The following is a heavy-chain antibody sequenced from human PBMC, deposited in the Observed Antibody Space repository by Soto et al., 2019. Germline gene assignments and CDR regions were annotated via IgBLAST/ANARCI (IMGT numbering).Heavy chain of an antibody. Sequence: ASVKVSCKASGYTFTSYDINWVRQATGQGLEWMGWMNPNSGNTGYAQKFQGRVTMTRNTSISTAYMELSSLRSEDTAVYYCARVRHLGYCSSTSCYNYYYYGMDVWGQGTTVTVSS. CDR1: GYTFTSYD. V-gene: IGHV1-8*01. J-gene: IGHJ6*02. CDR2: MNPNSGNT. CDR3: ARVRHLGYCSSTSCYNYYYYGMDV. D-gene: IGHD2-2*02.